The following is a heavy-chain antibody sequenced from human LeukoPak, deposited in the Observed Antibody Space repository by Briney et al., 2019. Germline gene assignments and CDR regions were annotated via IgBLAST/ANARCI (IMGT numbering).Heavy chain of an antibody. CDR3: TTETFTVTLTRVFDY. CDR2: IKSKTDGGTT. CDR1: GFTFSNAW. Sequence: PGGSLRLSCAASGFTFSNAWMSWVRQAPGKGLEWVGRIKSKTDGGTTDYAAPVKGRFTISRDDSKNTLYLQMNSLKTEDTAVYYCTTETFTVTLTRVFDYWGQGTLVTVSS. V-gene: IGHV3-15*01. D-gene: IGHD4-17*01. J-gene: IGHJ4*02.